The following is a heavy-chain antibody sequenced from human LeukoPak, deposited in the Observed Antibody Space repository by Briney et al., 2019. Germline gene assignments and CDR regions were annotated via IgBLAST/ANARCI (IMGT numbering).Heavy chain of an antibody. J-gene: IGHJ5*02. CDR3: ARTLRFLEWLLHSNLFDP. CDR1: GGSISSGDYY. D-gene: IGHD3-3*01. V-gene: IGHV4-30-4*08. CDR2: IYYIGST. Sequence: SETLSLTCTVSGGSISSGDYYWSWIRQPPGKGLEWIGYIYYIGSTSYNPSLKSRATISVDTSKHQFSLKLSSVTAADTAVYYCARTLRFLEWLLHSNLFDPWGQGTLVTVSS.